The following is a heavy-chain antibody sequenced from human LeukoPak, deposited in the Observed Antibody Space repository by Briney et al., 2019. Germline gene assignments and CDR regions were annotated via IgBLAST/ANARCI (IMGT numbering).Heavy chain of an antibody. CDR2: ISGDGSNT. J-gene: IGHJ4*02. Sequence: GGPLRLSCAAAGFTFDEYAMHWVRHAPGKGREWVSLISGDGSNTWYADSVKGRFTISRDNTENTLYLHMNSLGTEDTAFYYCAKDKSPLYYDYIWGSYRLPFDSWGQGTLVTVS. V-gene: IGHV3-43*02. CDR3: AKDKSPLYYDYIWGSYRLPFDS. D-gene: IGHD3-16*02. CDR1: GFTFDEYA.